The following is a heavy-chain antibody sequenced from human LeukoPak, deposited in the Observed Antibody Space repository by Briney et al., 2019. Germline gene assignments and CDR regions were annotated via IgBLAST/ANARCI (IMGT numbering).Heavy chain of an antibody. CDR1: GGTFSSYA. CDR3: ATRPGKGYAFDI. V-gene: IGHV1-69*13. CDR2: IIPIFGTA. Sequence: SVKVSCKASGGTFSSYAISWVRQAPGQGLEWMGGIIPIFGTANYAQKFQGRVTITADESTSTAYMELSSLRSEDTAVYYCATRPGKGYAFDIWGQGTMVTVSS. D-gene: IGHD1-1*01. J-gene: IGHJ3*02.